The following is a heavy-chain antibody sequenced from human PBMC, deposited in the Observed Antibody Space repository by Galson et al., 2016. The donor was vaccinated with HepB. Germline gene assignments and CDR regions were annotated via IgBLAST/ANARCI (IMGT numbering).Heavy chain of an antibody. Sequence: SLRLSCAASGFAFGSHWMYWVRQVPGKGLVWVSRINSDGTITNSADSVQGRFTISRDNANNTLYFQMNSLRVEDTAAYYCGRDHSVVLTTAYNWFDPWGQGTLVTVSS. CDR2: INSDGTIT. CDR1: GFAFGSHW. J-gene: IGHJ5*02. D-gene: IGHD4-23*01. V-gene: IGHV3-74*01. CDR3: GRDHSVVLTTAYNWFDP.